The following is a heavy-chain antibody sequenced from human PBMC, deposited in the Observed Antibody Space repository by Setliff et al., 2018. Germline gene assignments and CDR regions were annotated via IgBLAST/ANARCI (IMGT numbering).Heavy chain of an antibody. CDR3: TRGPKDFVVLAAAACFDF. D-gene: IGHD2-15*01. J-gene: IGHJ4*02. Sequence: ASVKVSCKASGYSLSAYVMHWVRQAPGQRLEWMGWINGASGNTKYSQKFQGRVTITRDTSASTAHMELRSLRSDDTAVYYCTRGPKDFVVLAAAACFDFWGQGTLVTVSS. CDR2: INGASGNT. V-gene: IGHV1-3*01. CDR1: GYSLSAYV.